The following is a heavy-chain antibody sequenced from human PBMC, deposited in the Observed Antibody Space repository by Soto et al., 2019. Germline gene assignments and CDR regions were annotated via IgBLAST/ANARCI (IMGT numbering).Heavy chain of an antibody. V-gene: IGHV4-39*01. J-gene: IGHJ3*02. CDR1: GGSISSSSYY. Sequence: SETLSLTCTVSGGSISSSSYYWGWIRQPPGKGLEWIGSIYYSGSTYYNPSLKSRVTISVDTSKNQFSLKLSSVTAADTAVYYCARQLEGYSGYDGAFDIWGQGTMVTVSS. CDR3: ARQLEGYSGYDGAFDI. D-gene: IGHD5-12*01. CDR2: IYYSGST.